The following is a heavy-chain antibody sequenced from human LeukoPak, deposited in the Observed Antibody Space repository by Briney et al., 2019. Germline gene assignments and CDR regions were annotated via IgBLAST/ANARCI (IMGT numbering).Heavy chain of an antibody. CDR3: AKDLEEYSSSELDY. Sequence: PGGSLRLSCAASGFTFSSYGMHWVRQAPGKGLEWVAFIRYDGSNKYYADSVKGRFTISRYNSKNTLYLQMNSLRAEDTAVYYCAKDLEEYSSSELDYWGQGTLVTVSS. J-gene: IGHJ4*02. D-gene: IGHD6-6*01. V-gene: IGHV3-30*02. CDR2: IRYDGSNK. CDR1: GFTFSSYG.